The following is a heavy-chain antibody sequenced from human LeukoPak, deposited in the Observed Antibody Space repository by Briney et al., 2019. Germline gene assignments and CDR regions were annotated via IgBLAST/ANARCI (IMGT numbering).Heavy chain of an antibody. CDR2: ISYSGST. Sequence: SETLSLTCIVSGGSITSYYWSWIRQPPGKGLEWIGYISYSGSTNYNPSLKSRVTISIDTSKNQFSLKLSSVTAADTAVYYCASGGYCSSTTRYPNWFDPWGQGTLVTVSS. J-gene: IGHJ5*02. V-gene: IGHV4-59*01. CDR3: ASGGYCSSTTRYPNWFDP. D-gene: IGHD2-2*01. CDR1: GGSITSYY.